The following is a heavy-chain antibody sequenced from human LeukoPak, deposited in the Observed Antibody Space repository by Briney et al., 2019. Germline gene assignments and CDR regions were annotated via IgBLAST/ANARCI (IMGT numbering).Heavy chain of an antibody. CDR2: IYSGGRT. Sequence: PGGSLRLSCAASGLTVSSNYMSWVRQAPGKGLEWVSVIYSGGRTYYADSVKGRFTISRDNSKNTLYLQMNSLRAEDTAVYYCARGSGWYPYFDYWGQGTLVTVSS. J-gene: IGHJ4*02. D-gene: IGHD6-19*01. CDR3: ARGSGWYPYFDY. CDR1: GLTVSSNY. V-gene: IGHV3-66*01.